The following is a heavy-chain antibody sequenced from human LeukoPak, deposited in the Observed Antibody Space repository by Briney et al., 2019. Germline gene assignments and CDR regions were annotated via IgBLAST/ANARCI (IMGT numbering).Heavy chain of an antibody. CDR3: AKDGYSGSYYRGFDY. Sequence: PGGSLRLSCAASGFTFSSYGMRWVRQAPGKGLEWVAFIRYDGSNKYYADSVKGRFTISRDNSKNTLYLQMNSLRAEDTAVYYCAKDGYSGSYYRGFDYWGQGTLVTVSS. D-gene: IGHD1-26*01. J-gene: IGHJ4*02. CDR1: GFTFSSYG. V-gene: IGHV3-30*02. CDR2: IRYDGSNK.